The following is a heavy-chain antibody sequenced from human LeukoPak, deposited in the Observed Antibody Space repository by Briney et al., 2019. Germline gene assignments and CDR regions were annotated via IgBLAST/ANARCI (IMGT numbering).Heavy chain of an antibody. CDR2: IIPIFGTA. J-gene: IGHJ4*02. CDR1: GGTFSSYA. CDR3: ARGVLRSYDSSGYYYGDYFDY. Sequence: GASVKVSCKASGGTFSSYAIGWVRQAPGQGLEWMGGIIPIFGTANYAQKFQGRVTITADESTSTAYMELSSLRSEDTAVYYCARGVLRSYDSSGYYYGDYFDYWGQGTLVTVSS. D-gene: IGHD3-22*01. V-gene: IGHV1-69*13.